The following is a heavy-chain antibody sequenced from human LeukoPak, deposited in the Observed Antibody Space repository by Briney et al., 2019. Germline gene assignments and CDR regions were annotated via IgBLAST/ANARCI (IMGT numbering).Heavy chain of an antibody. Sequence: HTGGSLRLSCAASGFTFSNYWMHWVRQPPGKGLVWVSRINSDGQRTHYADSVKGRFTISRDNAKNSLYLQMNSLRGEDTAMYYCARDYYHFGSGWGRPLDYWGQGTLVSVSS. D-gene: IGHD3-3*01. V-gene: IGHV3-74*01. CDR2: INSDGQRT. CDR3: ARDYYHFGSGWGRPLDY. CDR1: GFTFSNYW. J-gene: IGHJ4*02.